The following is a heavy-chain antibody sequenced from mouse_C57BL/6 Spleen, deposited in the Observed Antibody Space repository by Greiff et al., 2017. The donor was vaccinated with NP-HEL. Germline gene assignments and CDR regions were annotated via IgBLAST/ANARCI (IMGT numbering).Heavy chain of an antibody. V-gene: IGHV5-17*01. Sequence: EVKLVESGGGLVKPGGSLKLSCAASGFTFSDYGMHWVRQAPEKGLEWVAYISSGSSTIYYADTVKGRLTISRANATNTLFLQMTSLRSEDTAMYYCARQGITTVVATEYFDVWGTGTTVTVAS. CDR2: ISSGSSTI. D-gene: IGHD1-1*01. CDR3: ARQGITTVVATEYFDV. CDR1: GFTFSDYG. J-gene: IGHJ1*03.